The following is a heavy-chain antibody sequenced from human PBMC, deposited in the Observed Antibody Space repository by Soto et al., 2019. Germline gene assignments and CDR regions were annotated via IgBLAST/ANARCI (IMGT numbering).Heavy chain of an antibody. D-gene: IGHD2-2*01. CDR1: GCTFSSYA. CDR3: ARDIVVVPAARNWFDP. Sequence: ASVKVSCKASGCTFSSYAISWVRQAPGQGLEWMGGIIPIFGTANYAQKFQGRVTITADESTSTAYMELSSLRSEDTAVYYCARDIVVVPAARNWFDPWGQGTLVTVSS. CDR2: IIPIFGTA. J-gene: IGHJ5*02. V-gene: IGHV1-69*13.